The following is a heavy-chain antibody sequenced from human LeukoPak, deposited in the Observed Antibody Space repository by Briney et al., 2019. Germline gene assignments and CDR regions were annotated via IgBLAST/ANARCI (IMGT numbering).Heavy chain of an antibody. J-gene: IGHJ5*02. CDR3: ARGPLVVPAALSSIINWFDP. D-gene: IGHD2-2*01. Sequence: ASVKVSCKASGGTFSSYAISWVRQAPGQGLKWMGRIIPIFGTANYAQKFQGRVTITTDESTSTAYMELSSLRSEDTAVYYCARGPLVVPAALSSIINWFDPWGQGTLVTVSS. CDR2: IIPIFGTA. V-gene: IGHV1-69*05. CDR1: GGTFSSYA.